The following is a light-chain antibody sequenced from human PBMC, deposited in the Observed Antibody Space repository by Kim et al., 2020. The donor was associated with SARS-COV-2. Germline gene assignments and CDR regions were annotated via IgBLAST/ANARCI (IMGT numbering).Light chain of an antibody. Sequence: EIVLTQSPGTLSLSPGERATLSCRASQSLSSTYLAWYQQKSGQAPRLLIHGASSRATGVPDRFSGSGSGTDFTLTISRLEPEDCAVYYCQQYGTLQLTFGGGTKVEIK. CDR2: GAS. J-gene: IGKJ4*01. CDR1: QSLSSTY. V-gene: IGKV3-20*01. CDR3: QQYGTLQLT.